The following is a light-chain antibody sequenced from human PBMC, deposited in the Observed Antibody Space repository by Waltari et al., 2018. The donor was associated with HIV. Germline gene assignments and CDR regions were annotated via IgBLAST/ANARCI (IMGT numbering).Light chain of an antibody. CDR2: GNN. V-gene: IGLV1-40*01. CDR3: QSYDISLSASVV. Sequence: QSMLTQPPSVSGAPGQRVSISCTGSSSTIGTGYDVHWYQPLPGTAPKLLIYGNNKRPSGVPDRFSASKSGTSASLTISGLQAEDEAVYFGQSYDISLSASVVFGGGTKLTVL. J-gene: IGLJ2*01. CDR1: SSTIGTGYD.